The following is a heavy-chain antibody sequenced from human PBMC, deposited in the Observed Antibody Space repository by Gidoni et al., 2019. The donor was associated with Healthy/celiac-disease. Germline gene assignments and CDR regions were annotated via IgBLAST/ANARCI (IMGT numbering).Heavy chain of an antibody. D-gene: IGHD5-18*01. CDR1: GFTFSDYY. J-gene: IGHJ4*02. CDR2: ISSSSSYT. CDR3: ARGHTDVDTAMVTYFDY. Sequence: QVQLVESGGGLVKPGGSLRLSCAASGFTFSDYYMSWIRQAPGKGLEWVSYISSSSSYTNYADSVKGRFTISRDNAKNSLYLQMNSLRAEDTAVYYCARGHTDVDTAMVTYFDYWGQGTLVTVSS. V-gene: IGHV3-11*06.